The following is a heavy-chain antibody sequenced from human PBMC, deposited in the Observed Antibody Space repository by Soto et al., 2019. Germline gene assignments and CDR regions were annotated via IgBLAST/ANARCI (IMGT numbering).Heavy chain of an antibody. V-gene: IGHV3-23*01. D-gene: IGHD3-16*02. Sequence: GGSLRLSCAASGFTFSSYAMSWVRQAPGKGLEWVSAISGSGGSTYYADSVKGRFTISRDNSKNTLYLQMNSLRAEDTAVYYCAKDVDDYIWGSYRYYFDYWGQGTLVTVSS. CDR2: ISGSGGST. CDR1: GFTFSSYA. CDR3: AKDVDDYIWGSYRYYFDY. J-gene: IGHJ4*02.